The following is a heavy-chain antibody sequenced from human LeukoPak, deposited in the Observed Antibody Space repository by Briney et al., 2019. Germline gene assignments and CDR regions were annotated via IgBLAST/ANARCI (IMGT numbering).Heavy chain of an antibody. V-gene: IGHV3-21*01. J-gene: IGHJ4*02. CDR3: ARDRSVSSSSWYGRYFDY. CDR1: GFTFSSYS. Sequence: GGSLRLSCAASGFTFSSYSMNWVRQAPGKGLEWVSSISSSSSYIYYADSVKGRFTISRDNAKNSLYLQMNSLRAEDTAVYYCARDRSVSSSSWYGRYFDYWGQGTLVTVSS. D-gene: IGHD6-13*01. CDR2: ISSSSSYI.